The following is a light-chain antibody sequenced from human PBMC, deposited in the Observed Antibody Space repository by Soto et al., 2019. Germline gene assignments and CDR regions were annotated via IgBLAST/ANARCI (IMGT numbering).Light chain of an antibody. CDR1: TSDVAYYDL. CDR3: CTYAGHVPK. J-gene: IGLJ2*01. CDR2: EVD. Sequence: QSVLTQPASVSGSPGQSITISCAGTTSDVAYYDLVSWYQQHPGRAPKLLIYEVDKRPSGISVRFSGSKSGATASLTISGLPPEDEAVYFCCTYAGHVPKFGGGTKLTVL. V-gene: IGLV2-23*02.